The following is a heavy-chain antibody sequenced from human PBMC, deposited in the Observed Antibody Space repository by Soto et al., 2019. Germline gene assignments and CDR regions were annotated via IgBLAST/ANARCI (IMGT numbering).Heavy chain of an antibody. CDR2: IYYSGST. Sequence: QVQLQESGPGLVKPSQTLSLTGTVSGGSISSGGYYWSWIRQHPGNVLEWIGYIYYSGSTYYNPHIKRRATISLDTCKNQFSLKLSSVTAADTAVYYCARGGYCSGGSCYLGHLGYWGQGTLVTVSS. CDR3: ARGGYCSGGSCYLGHLGY. J-gene: IGHJ4*02. CDR1: GGSISSGGYY. D-gene: IGHD2-15*01. V-gene: IGHV4-31*03.